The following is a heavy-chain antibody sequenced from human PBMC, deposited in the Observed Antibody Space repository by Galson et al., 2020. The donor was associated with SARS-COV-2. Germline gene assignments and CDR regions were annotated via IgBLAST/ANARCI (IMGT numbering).Heavy chain of an antibody. J-gene: IGHJ6*02. CDR2: IWYDGSNK. CDR3: ARDTWRYSSSSGYGMDV. V-gene: IGHV3-33*01. Sequence: SSYGMHWVRQAPGKGLEWVAVIWYDGSNKYYADSVKGRFTISRDNSKNTLYLQMNSLRAEDTAVYYCARDTWRYSSSSGYGMDVWGQGTTVTVSS. CDR1: SSYG. D-gene: IGHD6-6*01.